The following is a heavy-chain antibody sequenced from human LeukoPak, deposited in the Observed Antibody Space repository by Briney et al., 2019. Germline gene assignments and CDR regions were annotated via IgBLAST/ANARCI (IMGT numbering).Heavy chain of an antibody. CDR1: GGTFSSYA. D-gene: IGHD5-12*01. V-gene: IGHV1-69*04. J-gene: IGHJ4*02. CDR2: IIPILGIA. Sequence: ASVTVSCKASGGTFSSYAISWVRQAPGQGLEWMGRIIPILGIANYAQKSQGRVTITADKSTSTAYMELSSLRSEDTAVYYCARDSGYDSGADYWGQGTLVTVSS. CDR3: ARDSGYDSGADY.